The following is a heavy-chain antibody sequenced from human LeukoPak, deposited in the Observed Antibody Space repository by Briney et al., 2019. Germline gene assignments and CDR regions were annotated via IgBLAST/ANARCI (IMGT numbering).Heavy chain of an antibody. CDR1: GYNFANYW. V-gene: IGHV5-51*01. D-gene: IGHD2/OR15-2a*01. J-gene: IGHJ5*02. CDR3: ARLGGVLWSHVDT. Sequence: GESLKISCAGFGYNFANYWIGWVRQMPGKGLEWMGIIYPGDSDTRYSPPFQGQVTISVDKSISAAYLQWSSLKASDTAMFYCARLGGVLWSHVDTWGQGTQVTVSS. CDR2: IYPGDSDT.